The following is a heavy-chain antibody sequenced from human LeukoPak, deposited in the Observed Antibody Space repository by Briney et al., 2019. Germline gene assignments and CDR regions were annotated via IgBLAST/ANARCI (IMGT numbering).Heavy chain of an antibody. J-gene: IGHJ5*02. CDR2: INWDDQK. CDR3: AHRRDSSGYQYRYWFAP. D-gene: IGHD3-22*01. CDR1: GFSLTTSGVG. Sequence: GSGPTLVNPTQTLTLTCTFSGFSLTTSGVGVGWIRQPPGKALEWLALINWDDQKVYSPSLQSRLSITKDTSKNQVVLTMTNADPVDTATYYCAHRRDSSGYQYRYWFAPWGQGTLVTVSS. V-gene: IGHV2-5*02.